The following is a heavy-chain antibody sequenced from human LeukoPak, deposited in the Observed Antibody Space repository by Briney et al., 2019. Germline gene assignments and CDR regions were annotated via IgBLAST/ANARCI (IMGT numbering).Heavy chain of an antibody. CDR1: GFTFSAYS. V-gene: IGHV3-48*01. Sequence: PGGSLRLSCATSGFTFSAYSMNWVRHAPGKGLEWVSYISSSSSTIYYADSVKGRFTISRDNAKNSLYLQMNSLRAEDTAVYYCAGGADIVVVPAAPRMAYYYYYYMDVWGKGTTVTVSS. D-gene: IGHD2-2*01. CDR2: ISSSSSTI. J-gene: IGHJ6*03. CDR3: AGGADIVVVPAAPRMAYYYYYYMDV.